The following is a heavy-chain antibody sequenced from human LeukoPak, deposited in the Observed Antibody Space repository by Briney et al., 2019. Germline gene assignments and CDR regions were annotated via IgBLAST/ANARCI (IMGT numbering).Heavy chain of an antibody. CDR2: INHSGST. CDR3: ARDGSYDKDAFDI. Sequence: GSLRLSCAASGFTFSSYAMSWVRQAPGKGLEGIGEINHSGSTNYNPSLKSRVTISVDTSKNQFSLKLSSVTAADTAVYYCARDGSYDKDAFDIWGQGTMVTVSS. J-gene: IGHJ3*02. CDR1: GFTFSSYA. V-gene: IGHV4-34*01. D-gene: IGHD3-16*01.